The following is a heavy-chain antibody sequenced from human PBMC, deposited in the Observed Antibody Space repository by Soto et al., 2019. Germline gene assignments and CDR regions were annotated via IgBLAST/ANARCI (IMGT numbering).Heavy chain of an antibody. D-gene: IGHD3-3*01. CDR2: ISAYNGNT. Sequence: GASVKVSCKASGYTFTSYGISWVRQAPGQGLEWMGWISAYNGNTNYAQKLQGRVTMTTDTSTSTAYMELRSLRSDDTAVYYCAIVRPRFLEWLQRTDYYYYGMDVWGQGTTVTISS. CDR3: AIVRPRFLEWLQRTDYYYYGMDV. J-gene: IGHJ6*02. V-gene: IGHV1-18*01. CDR1: GYTFTSYG.